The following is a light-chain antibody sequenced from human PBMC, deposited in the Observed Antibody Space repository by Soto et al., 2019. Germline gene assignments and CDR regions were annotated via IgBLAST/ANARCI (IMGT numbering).Light chain of an antibody. J-gene: IGKJ3*01. Sequence: DIQMTQSPSSLSASVVDRVAITCRAGQDISNYLAWYQQKSGKVPKLLIYAASTLQSGVPSRFSGSGSGTAFTLTISRRQTEDDATYDCQKYNSAPFTFGTGTQVDIK. CDR2: AAS. CDR3: QKYNSAPFT. V-gene: IGKV1-27*01. CDR1: QDISNY.